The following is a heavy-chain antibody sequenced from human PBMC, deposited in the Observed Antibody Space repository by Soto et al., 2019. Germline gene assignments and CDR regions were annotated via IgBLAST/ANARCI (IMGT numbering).Heavy chain of an antibody. V-gene: IGHV4-61*05. CDR2: IYYSGST. D-gene: IGHD2-15*01. CDR3: ARGQVVAAQH. J-gene: IGHJ4*02. Sequence: PTETLSLNCTVSGGSTSSGDSYWGWIRQPPGKGLEWIGYIYYSGSTNYNPSLKSRVTISADRSKNQFSLKLSSVTAADTAVYYCARGQVVAAQHWGQGTLVTVS. CDR1: GGSTSSGDSY.